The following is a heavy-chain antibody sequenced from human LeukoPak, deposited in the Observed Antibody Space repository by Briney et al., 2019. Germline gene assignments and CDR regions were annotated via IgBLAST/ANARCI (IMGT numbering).Heavy chain of an antibody. CDR2: IYYSGST. V-gene: IGHV4-59*01. CDR3: ARESGITIFGVVINYYGMDV. Sequence: SETLSLTCTVSGGSISSYYWSWIRQPPGKGLEWIGYIYYSGSTNYNPSLKSRVTISVDTSKNQFSLKLSSVTAADTAVYYCARESGITIFGVVINYYGMDVWGQGTMVTVSS. J-gene: IGHJ6*02. D-gene: IGHD3-3*01. CDR1: GGSISSYY.